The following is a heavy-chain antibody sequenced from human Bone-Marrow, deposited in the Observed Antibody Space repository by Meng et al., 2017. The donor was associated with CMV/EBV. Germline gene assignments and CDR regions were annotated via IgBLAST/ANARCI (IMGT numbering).Heavy chain of an antibody. CDR2: FYPGDSET. Sequence: VGSLKIPCQGSGYSFTSYWIRWVRQVPGKGLEWMVIFYPGDSETRYSPSLQGQVTISADKSISTAYLPWTSLKASDNAMYYCERVSGTGPDPKYNWFAPWGPGTLVTCSS. V-gene: IGHV5-51*01. CDR1: GYSFTSYW. CDR3: ERVSGTGPDPKYNWFAP. J-gene: IGHJ5*02. D-gene: IGHD1-7*01.